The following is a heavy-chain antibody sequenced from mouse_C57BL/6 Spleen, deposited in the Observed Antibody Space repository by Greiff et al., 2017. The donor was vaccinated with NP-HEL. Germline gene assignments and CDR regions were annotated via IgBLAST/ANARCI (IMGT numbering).Heavy chain of an antibody. Sequence: QVQLQQSGAELVKPGASVKISCKASGYAFSSYWMNWVKQRPGKGLEWIGQIYPGDGDTNYNGKFKGKATLTADKSSSTAYMQLSSLTSEDSAVYFCARGDHERAMDYWGQGTSVTVSS. CDR3: ARGDHERAMDY. CDR1: GYAFSSYW. J-gene: IGHJ4*01. CDR2: IYPGDGDT. D-gene: IGHD2-13*01. V-gene: IGHV1-80*01.